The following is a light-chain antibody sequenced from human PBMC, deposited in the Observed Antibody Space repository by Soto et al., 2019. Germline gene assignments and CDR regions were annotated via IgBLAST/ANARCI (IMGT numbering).Light chain of an antibody. CDR3: LQHNSYPWT. V-gene: IGKV1-17*01. CDR1: QDIRND. J-gene: IGKJ1*01. Sequence: DIQMTQSPSSLSASVGDRVTITCRASQDIRNDLVWYHQKPGKAPKCLIYAASSLQSGVPSRFSGSGSVTEFTLTISSLQPEDFTTFYCLQHNSYPWTFGQGTKVEIK. CDR2: AAS.